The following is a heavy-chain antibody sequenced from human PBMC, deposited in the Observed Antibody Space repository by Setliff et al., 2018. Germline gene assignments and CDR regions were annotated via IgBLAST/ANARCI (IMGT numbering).Heavy chain of an antibody. CDR1: GYTFTSYG. Sequence: ASVKVSCKASGYTFTSYGISWVRQAPGQGLEWMGWIIPIFGTANYAQKFQGRVTMTEDTSTDTAYMELSSLRSEDTAVYYCARDGDNYYDSSGYYLNHAFDIWGQGTMVTVSS. V-gene: IGHV1-69*06. CDR3: ARDGDNYYDSSGYYLNHAFDI. D-gene: IGHD3-22*01. CDR2: IIPIFGTA. J-gene: IGHJ3*02.